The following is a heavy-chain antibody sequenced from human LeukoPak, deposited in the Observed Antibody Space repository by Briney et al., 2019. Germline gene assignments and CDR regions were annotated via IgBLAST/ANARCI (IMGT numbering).Heavy chain of an antibody. V-gene: IGHV3-48*03. CDR3: ARDYSSGWNFRWFDP. D-gene: IGHD6-19*01. J-gene: IGHJ5*02. CDR2: ISSSGSTI. CDR1: GFTFSSYE. Sequence: GGSLRLSCAASGFTFSSYEMNWVRQAPGKGLEWVSYISSSGSTIYYADSVKGRFTISRDNAKNSLYLQMNSLRAEDTAVYYCARDYSSGWNFRWFDPWGQGTLVTVSS.